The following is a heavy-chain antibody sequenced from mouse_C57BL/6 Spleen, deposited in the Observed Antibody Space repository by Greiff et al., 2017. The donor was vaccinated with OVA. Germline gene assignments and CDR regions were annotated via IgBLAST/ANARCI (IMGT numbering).Heavy chain of an antibody. CDR2: IWWDDDK. CDR1: GFSLSTFGMG. V-gene: IGHV8-8*01. CDR3: ARIEPHDGYYHMDY. D-gene: IGHD2-3*01. Sequence: QVTLKGCGPGILQPSQTLSLTCSFSGFSLSTFGMGVGWIRQPSGKGLEWLAHIWWDDDKYYNPALKSRLTISKDTSKNQVYRKIANVDTADTATYYCARIEPHDGYYHMDYWGQGTSVTVSS. J-gene: IGHJ4*01.